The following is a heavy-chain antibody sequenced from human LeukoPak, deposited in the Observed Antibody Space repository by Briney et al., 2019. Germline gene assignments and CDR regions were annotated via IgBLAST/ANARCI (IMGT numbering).Heavy chain of an antibody. J-gene: IGHJ4*02. Sequence: PGGSLRLSCAASGFTFSSYWMHWVRQAPGKGLVWVSRINSDGSSTSYADSVKGRFTISRDNDKNTLYLQMNSMGAEDTAVYYCAKAKGAYYYDSSGYESHFDYWGQGTLVTVSS. CDR3: AKAKGAYYYDSSGYESHFDY. D-gene: IGHD3-22*01. V-gene: IGHV3-74*01. CDR1: GFTFSSYW. CDR2: INSDGSST.